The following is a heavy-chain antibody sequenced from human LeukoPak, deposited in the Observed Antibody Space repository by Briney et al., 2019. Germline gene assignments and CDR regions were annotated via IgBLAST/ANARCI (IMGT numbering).Heavy chain of an antibody. Sequence: PSETLSLTCAVYGGSFSGYYWSWIRQPPGKGLEWIGEVNHSGSTNYNPSLKSRVTISVDTSKNQFSLKLNSVTAADTAVYYCARSNYCGGDCYSWDSWGQGTLVTVSS. D-gene: IGHD2-21*02. V-gene: IGHV4-34*01. CDR2: VNHSGST. CDR3: ARSNYCGGDCYSWDS. CDR1: GGSFSGYY. J-gene: IGHJ4*02.